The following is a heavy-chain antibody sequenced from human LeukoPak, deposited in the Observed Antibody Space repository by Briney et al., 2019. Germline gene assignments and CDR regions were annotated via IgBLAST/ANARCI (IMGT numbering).Heavy chain of an antibody. Sequence: ASVKVSCKSSGYTFTVYYMHWVRQPPGQGLEWMGWINPNSGGTNYAQKFQGRVTMTRDTSISTAYMELSRLRSGGTAVYYCARGGSSGWYTDYWGQGTLVTVSS. CDR2: INPNSGGT. CDR3: ARGGSSGWYTDY. V-gene: IGHV1-2*02. CDR1: GYTFTVYY. D-gene: IGHD6-19*01. J-gene: IGHJ4*02.